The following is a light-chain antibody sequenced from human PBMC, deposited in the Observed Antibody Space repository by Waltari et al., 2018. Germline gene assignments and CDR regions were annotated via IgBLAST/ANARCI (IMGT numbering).Light chain of an antibody. V-gene: IGLV2-14*01. CDR2: DVT. J-gene: IGLJ3*02. CDR1: SSDVGRYNY. CDR3: CSFTTRSTWV. Sequence: QSALTQPASVSGSPGQSITISCTGTSSDVGRYNYVSWYQQHPGKLPKLLIFDVTNRPSGVSHRFSGSKSGNTASLTISGLQAEDESDYYCCSFTTRSTWVFGGGTKLTVL.